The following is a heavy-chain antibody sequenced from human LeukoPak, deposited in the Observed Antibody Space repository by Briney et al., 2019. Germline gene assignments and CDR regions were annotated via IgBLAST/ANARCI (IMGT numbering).Heavy chain of an antibody. Sequence: GGSLRLSCAASGFTFSSYDMNWVRQAPGKGLEWVSAISGGGGSTYYADSVRGRFTVSRDNSRNTLYPQMNNLRAEDTAVYYCAKVPISSGWPNFDYWAREPWSPSPQ. D-gene: IGHD6-19*01. CDR1: GFTFSSYD. CDR3: AKVPISSGWPNFDY. CDR2: ISGGGGST. V-gene: IGHV3-23*01. J-gene: IGHJ4*02.